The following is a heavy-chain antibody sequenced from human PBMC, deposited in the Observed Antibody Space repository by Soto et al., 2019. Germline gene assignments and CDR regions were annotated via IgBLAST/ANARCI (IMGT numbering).Heavy chain of an antibody. D-gene: IGHD2-21*02. CDR1: GYSFTSYW. J-gene: IGHJ6*02. CDR3: ARIYCGGDCYSYQYGMDV. V-gene: IGHV5-51*01. Sequence: PGESLKISCKGSGYSFTSYWIGWVRQMPGKGLEWMGIIYPGDSETRYSPSFQGQVTISADKSISTAYLQWSSLKASDTAMYYCARIYCGGDCYSYQYGMDVWGQGTTVTVS. CDR2: IYPGDSET.